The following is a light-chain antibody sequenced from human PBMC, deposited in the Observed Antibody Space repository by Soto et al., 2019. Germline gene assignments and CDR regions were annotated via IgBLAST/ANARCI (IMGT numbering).Light chain of an antibody. CDR1: QGIGNA. Sequence: IQMTQSPSSLSASVGDRFTISCRASQGIGNALGWYQQKPGKAPKLLIYKASTLKTGVPSRFSGSGSGTEFTLTINSLQPDDFATYYRQHYNSYSEAFGQGTKVDIK. V-gene: IGKV1-5*03. CDR2: KAS. CDR3: QHYNSYSEA. J-gene: IGKJ1*01.